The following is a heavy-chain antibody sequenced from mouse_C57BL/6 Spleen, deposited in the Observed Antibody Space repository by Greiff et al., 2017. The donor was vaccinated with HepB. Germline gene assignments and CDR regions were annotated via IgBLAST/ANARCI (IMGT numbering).Heavy chain of an antibody. Sequence: EVQGVESGGGLVQPGGSMKLSCAASGFTFSDAWMDWVRQSPEKGLEWVAEIRNKANNHATYYAESVKGRFTISRDDSKSSVYLQMNSLRAEDTGIYYCTRSLYYDYGWFAYWGQGTLVTVSA. CDR3: TRSLYYDYGWFAY. J-gene: IGHJ3*01. D-gene: IGHD2-4*01. V-gene: IGHV6-6*01. CDR1: GFTFSDAW. CDR2: IRNKANNHAT.